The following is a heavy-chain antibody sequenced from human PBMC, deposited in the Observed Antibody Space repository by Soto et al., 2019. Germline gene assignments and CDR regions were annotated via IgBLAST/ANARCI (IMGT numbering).Heavy chain of an antibody. D-gene: IGHD3-10*01. CDR3: AREPLWLGELLPYFDY. Sequence: GASVKVSCKASGYRFTSFAMHWVRQAPGQRLEWMGWINAGNGNTKYSQKFQGRVTITRDTSANTAYMELRSLRSEDTAVYYCAREPLWLGELLPYFDYGGQEPLFTVPS. CDR1: GYRFTSFA. J-gene: IGHJ4*02. V-gene: IGHV1-3*01. CDR2: INAGNGNT.